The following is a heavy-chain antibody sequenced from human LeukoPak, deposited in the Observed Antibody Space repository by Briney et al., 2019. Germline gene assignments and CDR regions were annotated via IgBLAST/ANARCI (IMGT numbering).Heavy chain of an antibody. CDR2: ISWNSGTI. Sequence: GGSLRLSCAASGFTFDDYAMHWVRQAPGKGLEWVSGISWNSGTIGYADSMKGRFTISRDNAKNSLYLQMNSLRPEDTALYYCAKDKVFGGELDYWGQGTLVTVSS. CDR3: AKDKVFGGELDY. CDR1: GFTFDDYA. V-gene: IGHV3-9*01. J-gene: IGHJ4*02. D-gene: IGHD3-10*01.